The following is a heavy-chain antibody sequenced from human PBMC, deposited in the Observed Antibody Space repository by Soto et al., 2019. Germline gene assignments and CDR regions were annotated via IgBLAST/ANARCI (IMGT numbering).Heavy chain of an antibody. CDR3: TRDTAMGYGMDV. CDR2: IKSKTDGGTT. Sequence: PGGFLRLSCAASGFTFSNAWMNWVRQAPGKGLEWVGRIKSKTDGGTTDYAAPVKGRFTISRDDSKNTLYLQMNSLKTEDTAVYYCTRDTAMGYGMDVWGQGTTVTVSS. J-gene: IGHJ6*02. V-gene: IGHV3-15*07. CDR1: GFTFSNAW. D-gene: IGHD5-18*01.